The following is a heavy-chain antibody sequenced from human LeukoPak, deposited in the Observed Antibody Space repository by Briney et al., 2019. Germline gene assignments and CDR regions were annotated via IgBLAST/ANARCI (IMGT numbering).Heavy chain of an antibody. D-gene: IGHD4-17*01. CDR1: GFTFSSYA. Sequence: GSLRLSCAASGFTFSSYAMSWVRQAPGKGLEWIGYIYYSGSTNYNPSLKSRVTISVDTSKNQFSLKLSSVTAADTAVYYCARQSSDYGDHVGWFDPWGQGTLVTVSS. J-gene: IGHJ5*02. CDR3: ARQSSDYGDHVGWFDP. CDR2: IYYSGST. V-gene: IGHV4-59*08.